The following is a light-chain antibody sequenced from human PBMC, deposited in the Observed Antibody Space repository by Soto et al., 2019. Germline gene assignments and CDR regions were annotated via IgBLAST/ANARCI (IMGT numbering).Light chain of an antibody. Sequence: IRFTKSLATLSLSPGERATLSCRASQSVSSYLAWYQQKPGQAPRLLIYDASNRATGIPARFSGSGSGTDFTLTISILEPEDFAVYYCQQRSNWPPITFGQGTRLEIK. CDR3: QQRSNWPPIT. V-gene: IGKV3-11*01. J-gene: IGKJ5*01. CDR1: QSVSSY. CDR2: DAS.